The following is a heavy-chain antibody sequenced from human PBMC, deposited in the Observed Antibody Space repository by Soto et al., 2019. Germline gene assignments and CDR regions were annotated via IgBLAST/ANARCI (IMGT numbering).Heavy chain of an antibody. CDR2: INPNSGGT. J-gene: IGHJ6*02. CDR1: GYTFTGYY. D-gene: IGHD6-6*01. CDR3: ARDGNSSSSLYYYYGMDV. Sequence: ASVKVSCKASGYTFTGYYMHWVRQAPGQGLEWMGWINPNSGGTNYAQKFQGWVTMTRDTSISTAYMELSRLRSDDTAVYYCARDGNSSSSLYYYYGMDVWGQGTTVTVSS. V-gene: IGHV1-2*04.